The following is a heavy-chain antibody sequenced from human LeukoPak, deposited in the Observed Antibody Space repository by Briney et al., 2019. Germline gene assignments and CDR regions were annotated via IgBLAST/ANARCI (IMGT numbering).Heavy chain of an antibody. CDR3: AARETDYYYYGMDV. CDR1: GGSISSGGYY. CDR2: IYYSGST. D-gene: IGHD2-21*02. J-gene: IGHJ6*02. V-gene: IGHV4-31*03. Sequence: SETLSLTCTVSGGSISSGGYYWSWIRQHPGKGLEWIGNIYYSGSTYYNPSLKSRVTISVDTSKNQFSLKLSSVTAADTAEYYCAARETDYYYYGMDVWGQGTTVTVSS.